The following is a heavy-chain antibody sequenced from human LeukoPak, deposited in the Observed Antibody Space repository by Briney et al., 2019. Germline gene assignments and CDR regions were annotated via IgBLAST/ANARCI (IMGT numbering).Heavy chain of an antibody. Sequence: GASVKVSCKASGYTFTSYGISWVRQAPGQGLEWMGWISAYNGNTNYAQKLQGRVTMTTDTSTSTAYMELRSLRSDDTAVYYCARETVRWYSSSLDYYMDVWGKGTTVTISS. D-gene: IGHD6-13*01. J-gene: IGHJ6*03. V-gene: IGHV1-18*01. CDR2: ISAYNGNT. CDR3: ARETVRWYSSSLDYYMDV. CDR1: GYTFTSYG.